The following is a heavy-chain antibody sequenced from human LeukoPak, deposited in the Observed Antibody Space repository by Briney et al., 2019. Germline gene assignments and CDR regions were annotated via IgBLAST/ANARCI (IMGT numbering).Heavy chain of an antibody. CDR1: GFTFDDYG. CDR2: INWNGGST. V-gene: IGHV3-20*01. J-gene: IGHJ3*02. Sequence: GGSLRLSCAASGFTFDDYGMSWVRQAPGKGLEWVSGINWNGGSTGYADSAKGRFTISRDNAKNSLYLQMNSLRAEDTALYHCAREFGDSSSQDGAFDIWGQGTMVTVSS. CDR3: AREFGDSSSQDGAFDI. D-gene: IGHD6-13*01.